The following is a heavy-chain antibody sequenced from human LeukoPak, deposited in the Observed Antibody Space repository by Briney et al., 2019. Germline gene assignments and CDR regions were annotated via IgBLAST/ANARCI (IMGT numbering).Heavy chain of an antibody. CDR1: GYTFTSYG. J-gene: IGHJ5*02. CDR3: ARSGKLWFGELENWFDP. V-gene: IGHV1-18*01. D-gene: IGHD3-10*01. CDR2: ISAYNGNT. Sequence: GASVEVSCKASGYTFTSYGISWVRQAPGQGLEWMGWISAYNGNTNYAQKLQGRVTMTTDTSTSTAYMELRSLRSDDTAVYYCARSGKLWFGELENWFDPWGQGTLVTVSS.